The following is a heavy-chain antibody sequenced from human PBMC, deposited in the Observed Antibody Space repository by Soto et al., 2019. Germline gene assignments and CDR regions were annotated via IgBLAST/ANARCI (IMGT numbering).Heavy chain of an antibody. CDR3: AREKVGGVDY. D-gene: IGHD1-26*01. J-gene: IGHJ4*02. CDR1: GYTFTSYD. V-gene: IGHV1-8*01. CDR2: MNPNSGNT. Sequence: QVKLVQSGAEVKKPGASVKVSCKASGYTFTSYDINWVRQATGQGLEWMGWMNPNSGNTDYAQKSQGRVTMTRNTSISTAYMEMSSLGFEDTAVYYCAREKVGGVDYWGQGTLVTVSS.